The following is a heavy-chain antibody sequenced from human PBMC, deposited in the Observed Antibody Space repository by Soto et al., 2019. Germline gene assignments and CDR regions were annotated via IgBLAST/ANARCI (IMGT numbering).Heavy chain of an antibody. CDR2: IYSGGHT. V-gene: IGHV3-66*01. CDR1: GFTVSISY. Sequence: EVQLVESGGALVQPGGSLRLSCAASGFTVSISYMSWVRQVPGKGLEWVSIIYSGGHTYYAASVKGRFTISRDNSKNTLYLQMSSLRAEDTAVYYCAKRKYCSSTTCFDYWGQGTLVTVSS. D-gene: IGHD2-2*01. J-gene: IGHJ4*02. CDR3: AKRKYCSSTTCFDY.